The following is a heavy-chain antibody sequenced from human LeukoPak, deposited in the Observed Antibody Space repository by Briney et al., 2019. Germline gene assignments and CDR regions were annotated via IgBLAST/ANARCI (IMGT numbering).Heavy chain of an antibody. CDR3: ARDRIGSYSRAHYFDY. Sequence: ASVKXXCKASXXTFTSYGISWVRQAPGQGLEWMGWISAYNGNTNYAQKLQGRVSMTTDTYKSKAYMEVRRQRSDDTAVYYCARDRIGSYSRAHYFDYWGQGTLVTVSS. CDR2: ISAYNGNT. D-gene: IGHD1-26*01. V-gene: IGHV1-18*01. CDR1: XXTFTSYG. J-gene: IGHJ4*02.